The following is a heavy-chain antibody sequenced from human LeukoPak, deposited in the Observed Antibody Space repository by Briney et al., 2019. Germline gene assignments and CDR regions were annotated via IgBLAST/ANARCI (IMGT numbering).Heavy chain of an antibody. V-gene: IGHV4-39*01. CDR2: IYYSGTN. Sequence: SETLSLTCTVSGGSISSTTYYWGWIRQPPGKGLEWIGTIYYSGTNSYNPSLKSRVIMPVDTSKNQSSLKLSSVTAADTGVYYCGRQRAGATDYCGQGTLVTVSS. J-gene: IGHJ4*02. CDR1: GGSISSTTYY. D-gene: IGHD1-26*01. CDR3: GRQRAGATDY.